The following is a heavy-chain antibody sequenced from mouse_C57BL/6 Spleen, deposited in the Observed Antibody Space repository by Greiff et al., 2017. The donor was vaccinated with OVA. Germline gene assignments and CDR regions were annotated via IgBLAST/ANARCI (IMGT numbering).Heavy chain of an antibody. CDR2: ISSGSSTI. Sequence: EVKLMESGGGLVKPGGSLKLSCAASGFTFSDYGMHWVRQAPEKGLEWVAYISSGSSTIYYADTVKGRFTISRDNAKNTLFLQMTRLRSEDTAMYYCARDDYERNYLDYWGQGTTLTVSS. V-gene: IGHV5-17*01. D-gene: IGHD2-4*01. CDR1: GFTFSDYG. J-gene: IGHJ2*01. CDR3: ARDDYERNYLDY.